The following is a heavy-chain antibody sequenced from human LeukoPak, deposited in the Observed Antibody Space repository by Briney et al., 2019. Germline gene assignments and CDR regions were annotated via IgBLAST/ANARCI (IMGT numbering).Heavy chain of an antibody. V-gene: IGHV3-66*01. Sequence: GGSLRLSCAASGFTVSSNYMSWVRQAPGKGLEWVSVICSGGSTYYADSVKGRFTISRDNSKNTLYLQMNSLRAEDTAVYYCARDHYGDYVGGMDVWGQGTTVTVSS. CDR3: ARDHYGDYVGGMDV. J-gene: IGHJ6*02. CDR1: GFTVSSNY. D-gene: IGHD4-17*01. CDR2: ICSGGST.